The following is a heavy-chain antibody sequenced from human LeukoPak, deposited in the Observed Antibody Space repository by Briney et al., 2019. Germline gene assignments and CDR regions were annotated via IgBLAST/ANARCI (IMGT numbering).Heavy chain of an antibody. Sequence: PSETLSLTCTVSGGSISSYYWSWIRQPPGKGPEWIGYIYYSGSTRYNPSLKSRVTISVDTSKNQISLKLGSVTAADTAVYYCARDSPMVRGLIGYFDLWGRGTLVTVSS. CDR1: GGSISSYY. D-gene: IGHD3-10*01. V-gene: IGHV4-59*12. CDR2: IYYSGST. CDR3: ARDSPMVRGLIGYFDL. J-gene: IGHJ2*01.